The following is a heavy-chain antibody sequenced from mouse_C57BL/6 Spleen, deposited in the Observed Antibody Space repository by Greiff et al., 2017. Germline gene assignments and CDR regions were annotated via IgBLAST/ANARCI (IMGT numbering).Heavy chain of an antibody. D-gene: IGHD1-1*01. J-gene: IGHJ1*03. CDR3: ARHGSSPHWYFDV. CDR1: GYAFSSSW. CDR2: IYPGDGDT. V-gene: IGHV1-82*01. Sequence: QVQLKQSGPELVKPGASVKISCKASGYAFSSSWMNWVKQRPGKGLEWIGRIYPGDGDTNYNGKFKGKATLTADKSSSTAYMQLSSLTSEDSAVYFCARHGSSPHWYFDVWGTGTTVTVSS.